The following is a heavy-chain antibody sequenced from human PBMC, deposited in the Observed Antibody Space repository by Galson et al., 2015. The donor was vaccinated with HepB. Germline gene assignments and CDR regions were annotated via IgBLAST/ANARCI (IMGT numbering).Heavy chain of an antibody. CDR3: ARGYSNYYSNWFDP. J-gene: IGHJ5*02. CDR2: IYYSGST. V-gene: IGHV4-59*01. CDR1: GGSISSYY. Sequence: SETLSLTCTVSGGSISSYYWSWIRQPPGKGLEWIGYIYYSGSTNYNPSLKSRVTISVDTSKNQFSLKLSSVTAADTAVYYCARGYSNYYSNWFDPWGQGTLVTVSS. D-gene: IGHD4-11*01.